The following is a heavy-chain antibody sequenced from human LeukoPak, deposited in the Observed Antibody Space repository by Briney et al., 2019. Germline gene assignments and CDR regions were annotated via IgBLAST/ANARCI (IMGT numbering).Heavy chain of an antibody. J-gene: IGHJ6*02. V-gene: IGHV1-69*01. CDR3: ARTLGATWALYGMDV. D-gene: IGHD1-26*01. CDR1: GGTFSSYA. Sequence: SVKVSCKASGGTFSSYAISWVRQAPGQGLEWMGGIIPIFGTANYAQKFQGRVTITADESTSTAYMELSSLRSEDTAVYYCARTLGATWALYGMDVWGQGTTVTVSS. CDR2: IIPIFGTA.